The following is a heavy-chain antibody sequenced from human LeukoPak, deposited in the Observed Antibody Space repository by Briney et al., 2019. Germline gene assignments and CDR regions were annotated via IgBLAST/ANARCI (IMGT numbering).Heavy chain of an antibody. V-gene: IGHV4-30-4*01. Sequence: PSETLSLTCTVSGGSISSGDYYWSWIRQPPGKGLEWIGYIYYSGSTYYNPSLKSRVTISVDTSKNQFSLKLSSVTAADTAVYYCARGIAAAGDWRYYFDYWGQGTPVTVSS. J-gene: IGHJ4*02. CDR2: IYYSGST. CDR3: ARGIAAAGDWRYYFDY. CDR1: GGSISSGDYY. D-gene: IGHD6-13*01.